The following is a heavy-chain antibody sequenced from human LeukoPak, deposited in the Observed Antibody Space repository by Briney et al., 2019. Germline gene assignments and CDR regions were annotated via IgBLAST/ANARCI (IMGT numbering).Heavy chain of an antibody. CDR2: IYHSGST. V-gene: IGHV4-38-2*02. CDR3: ARVATNYYYYYYYMDV. J-gene: IGHJ6*03. CDR1: GYSISSGYY. D-gene: IGHD5-12*01. Sequence: SETLSLTCTVSGYSISSGYYWGWIRQPPGKGLEWIGSIYHSGSTYYNPSLKSRVTILVDTSKNQFSLKLSSVTAADTAVYYCARVATNYYYYYYYMDVWGKGTTVTVSS.